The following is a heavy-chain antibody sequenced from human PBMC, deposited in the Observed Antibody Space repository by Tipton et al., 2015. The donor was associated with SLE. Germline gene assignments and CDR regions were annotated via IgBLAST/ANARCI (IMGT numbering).Heavy chain of an antibody. D-gene: IGHD3-3*01. CDR2: IYYSGST. CDR3: ARARGFWSGYADAFVI. CDR1: GGSISSYY. Sequence: TLSLTCTVSGGSISSYYWSWIRQPPGKGLEWIGYIYYSGSTNYNPSLKSRVTISVETSKNQFSLKLSSVTAADTAVYYCARARGFWSGYADAFVIWGQGAMVTVSS. V-gene: IGHV4-59*01. J-gene: IGHJ3*02.